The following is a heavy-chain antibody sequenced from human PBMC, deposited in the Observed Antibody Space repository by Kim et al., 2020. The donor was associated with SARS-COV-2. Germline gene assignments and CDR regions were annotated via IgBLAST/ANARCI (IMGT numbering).Heavy chain of an antibody. CDR1: GFPFGNHV. D-gene: IGHD3-22*01. J-gene: IGHJ4*02. V-gene: IGHV3-21*06. CDR2: ISSGSRHI. CDR3: ANDISLDN. Sequence: GGSPRLSCAASGFPFGNHVMNWVRQAPGKGLEWVSYISSGSRHIYYADSVKGRFTISRDNANNLLFLQMHSLRTDDTAMYYCANDISLDNWGQGTRVTVS.